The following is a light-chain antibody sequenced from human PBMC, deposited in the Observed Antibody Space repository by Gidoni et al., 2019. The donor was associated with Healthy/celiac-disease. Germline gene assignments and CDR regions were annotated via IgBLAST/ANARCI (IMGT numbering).Light chain of an antibody. Sequence: YELTQPPAVYVSPGQTARSTCSGDALPKQYANWYQQKPGQAPVLVISKDSERPSGIPERFSGASSGTTVTLTISGVQAEDEADYYCQSADSSGTYVVFGGGTKLTVL. J-gene: IGLJ2*01. CDR2: KDS. V-gene: IGLV3-25*03. CDR1: ALPKQY. CDR3: QSADSSGTYVV.